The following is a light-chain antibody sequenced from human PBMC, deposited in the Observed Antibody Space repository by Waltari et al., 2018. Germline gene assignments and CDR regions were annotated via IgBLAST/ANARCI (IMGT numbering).Light chain of an antibody. CDR1: QSISKY. J-gene: IGKJ1*01. CDR3: QHYVSLPVT. Sequence: MVLTHSPGTLSLFPGERATLPCRTSQSISKYLAWYQQKPGQAPRLLIYHASSRATGIPDRFSGSGSGTDFSLTISRLEPEDFAVYYCQHYVSLPVTFGQGTKVEIK. V-gene: IGKV3-20*01. CDR2: HAS.